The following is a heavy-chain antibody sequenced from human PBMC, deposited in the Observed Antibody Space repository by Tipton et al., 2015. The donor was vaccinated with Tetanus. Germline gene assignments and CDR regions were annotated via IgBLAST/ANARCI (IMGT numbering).Heavy chain of an antibody. D-gene: IGHD2-8*02. CDR2: IYYSGST. Sequence: TLSLTCTVSGAFISNSAYYWGWIRQPPGKGLEWIGTIYYSGSTYYNPSLNSRVTMSMDASRNQFSLTLTSATLADTAVYYCARVLRYSTSGGWDDAFDIWGQGTLVTVSS. CDR3: ARVLRYSTSGGWDDAFDI. J-gene: IGHJ3*02. V-gene: IGHV4-39*07. CDR1: GAFISNSAYY.